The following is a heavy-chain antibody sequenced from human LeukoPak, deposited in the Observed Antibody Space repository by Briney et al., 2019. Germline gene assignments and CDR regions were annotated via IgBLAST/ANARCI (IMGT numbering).Heavy chain of an antibody. D-gene: IGHD2-2*01. Sequence: ASVKVSCKASGGTFSSYTISWVRQAPGQGLEWVGRIIPILGIANYAQKFQGRVTITADKSTSTANMELSSLRSEDTAVYYCARDARVSSTSRGHWFDPWGQGTLVTVSS. V-gene: IGHV1-69*04. CDR3: ARDARVSSTSRGHWFDP. CDR2: IIPILGIA. J-gene: IGHJ5*02. CDR1: GGTFSSYT.